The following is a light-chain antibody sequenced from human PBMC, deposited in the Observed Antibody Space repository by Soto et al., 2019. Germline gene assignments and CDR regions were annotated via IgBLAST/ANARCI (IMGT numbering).Light chain of an antibody. J-gene: IGKJ1*01. CDR1: QAISYW. Sequence: DIQMTQSPSTLSASVGDRVSITCRASQAISYWLAWYQQKPGQVPELLSFDVSPLESVVPSRFSGSRSGTEFTLTISSLQPDDFATYFCQQSHSYSTCGQGPKVEVQ. V-gene: IGKV1-5*01. CDR2: DVS. CDR3: QQSHSYST.